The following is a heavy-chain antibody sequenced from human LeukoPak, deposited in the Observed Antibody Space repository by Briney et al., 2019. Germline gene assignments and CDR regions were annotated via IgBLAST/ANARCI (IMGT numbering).Heavy chain of an antibody. CDR3: ARVNEDIVVVPAAMGGYWYFDF. D-gene: IGHD2-2*01. CDR2: INHSGST. V-gene: IGHV4-34*01. J-gene: IGHJ2*01. CDR1: GGSFSGYY. Sequence: SETLSLTCAVYGGSFSGYYWSWIRQLPGKGLEWIGEINHSGSTNYNPSLKSRVTISVDTSKNQFSLKLSSVTAADTAVYYCARVNEDIVVVPAAMGGYWYFDFWGRGTLVTVSS.